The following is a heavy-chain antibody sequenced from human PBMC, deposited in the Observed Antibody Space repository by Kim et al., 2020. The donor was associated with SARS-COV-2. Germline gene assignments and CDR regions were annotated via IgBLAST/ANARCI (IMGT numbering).Heavy chain of an antibody. Sequence: TANYAQKFPGRVTITADESTSTAYMELSSLRSEDTAVYYCARGSSSSPDYWGQGTLVTVSS. CDR2: TA. CDR3: ARGSSSSPDY. V-gene: IGHV1-69*01. D-gene: IGHD6-6*01. J-gene: IGHJ4*02.